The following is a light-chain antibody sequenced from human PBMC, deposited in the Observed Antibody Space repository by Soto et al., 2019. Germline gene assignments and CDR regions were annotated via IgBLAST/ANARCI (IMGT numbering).Light chain of an antibody. Sequence: EIVLTQSPGTLSLSPGERATLSCRASQSVSSDYLGWYQQKPGQAPRLLMYGASSRATGIPDRFSGGGSGTEFTLTISSLQSEDFAVYYCQQYYNWSWTFGQGTKVDIK. CDR3: QQYYNWSWT. J-gene: IGKJ1*01. V-gene: IGKV3-20*01. CDR1: QSVSSDY. CDR2: GAS.